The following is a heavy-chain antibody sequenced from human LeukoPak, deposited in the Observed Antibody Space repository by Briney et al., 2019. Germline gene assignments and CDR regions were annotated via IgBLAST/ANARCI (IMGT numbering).Heavy chain of an antibody. CDR3: ASTNDYSNYGY. V-gene: IGHV4-34*01. Sequence: SETPSLTCAVYGGSFSGYYWSWIRQPPGKGLEWIGEINHSGSTNYNPSLKSRVTISVDTSKNQFSLKLSSVTAADTAVYYCASTNDYSNYGYWGQGTLVTVSS. CDR2: INHSGST. J-gene: IGHJ4*02. CDR1: GGSFSGYY. D-gene: IGHD4-4*01.